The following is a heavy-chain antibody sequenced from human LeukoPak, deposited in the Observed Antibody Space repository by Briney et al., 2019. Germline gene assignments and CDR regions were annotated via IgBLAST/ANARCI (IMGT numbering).Heavy chain of an antibody. CDR1: GYTFTRYH. CDR2: MNPSGGST. D-gene: IGHD3-22*01. CDR3: ARVAGSSGYYHFDY. Sequence: GASVKVSCXASGYTFTRYHMYWVRQAPGQGLVWMGIMNPSGGSTSYAQKFQGRVTMTRDTSTSTVYMELSSLRSEDTTVYYCARVAGSSGYYHFDYWGQGTLVTVSS. J-gene: IGHJ4*02. V-gene: IGHV1-46*01.